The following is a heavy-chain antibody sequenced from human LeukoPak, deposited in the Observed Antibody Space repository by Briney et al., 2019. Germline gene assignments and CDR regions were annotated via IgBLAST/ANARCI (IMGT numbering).Heavy chain of an antibody. CDR2: ISSSSSYI. CDR3: ARDPTDTAMVYFDF. D-gene: IGHD5-18*01. CDR1: GFTFSSYS. J-gene: IGHJ4*02. V-gene: IGHV3-21*01. Sequence: GGSLRLSCAASGFTFSSYSMNWFRQAPGKGLEWVSSISSSSSYIYYADPVKGRFTISRDNAKNSLYLQMNSLRAEDTAVYYCARDPTDTAMVYFDFWGQGTLVTVST.